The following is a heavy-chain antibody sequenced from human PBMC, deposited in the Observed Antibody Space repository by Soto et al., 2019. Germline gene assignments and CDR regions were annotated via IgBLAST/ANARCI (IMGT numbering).Heavy chain of an antibody. CDR2: IYYSGST. CDR1: GGSISSYY. V-gene: IGHV4-59*01. J-gene: IGHJ6*02. Sequence: SETLSLTCTVSGGSISSYYWSWIRQPPGKGLEWIGYIYYSGSTNYNPSLKSRVTISVDTSKNQFSLKLSSVTAADTAVYYCARERGSGWSGMDVWGQGTTVTVSS. CDR3: ARERGSGWSGMDV. D-gene: IGHD6-19*01.